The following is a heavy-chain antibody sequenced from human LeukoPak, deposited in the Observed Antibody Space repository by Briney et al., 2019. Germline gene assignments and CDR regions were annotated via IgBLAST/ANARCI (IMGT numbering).Heavy chain of an antibody. Sequence: GGSLRLSCAASRFTFSSYAMSWVRQAPGKGLEWVSAISGSGGSTYYADSVKGRFTISRDNSKNTLYLQMNSLRAENTAVYYSALGGGYGDGYFDYWGQGTLVTVSS. CDR2: ISGSGGST. D-gene: IGHD4-17*01. CDR1: RFTFSSYA. CDR3: ALGGGYGDGYFDY. V-gene: IGHV3-23*01. J-gene: IGHJ4*02.